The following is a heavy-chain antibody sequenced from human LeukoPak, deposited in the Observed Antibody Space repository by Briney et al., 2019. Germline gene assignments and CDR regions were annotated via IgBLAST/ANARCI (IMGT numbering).Heavy chain of an antibody. CDR3: ARGGEWLDPERTPVDY. Sequence: GGSLRLSCAASGFTFNSYWMSWVRQAPGKGLEWVANIKQDGSEKYYVDSVKGRFTISRDNAKNSVYLQMNSLRAEDTAVYYCARGGEWLDPERTPVDYWGQGTLVTVSS. D-gene: IGHD6-19*01. V-gene: IGHV3-7*01. CDR2: IKQDGSEK. CDR1: GFTFNSYW. J-gene: IGHJ4*02.